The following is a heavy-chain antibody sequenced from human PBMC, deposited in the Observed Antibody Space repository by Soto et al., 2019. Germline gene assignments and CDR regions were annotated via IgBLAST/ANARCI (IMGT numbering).Heavy chain of an antibody. Sequence: QVQLQESGPGLVKPSETLSLTSTVSGGSVSSGSYYWSWIRQPPGKGLEWIGYIYYSGSTNYNPSLKSRVTISVDTSKNQFSLKLSSVTAADTAVYYCARGIEGWYQGRYYYGMDVWGQGTSVIVSS. CDR1: GGSVSSGSYY. J-gene: IGHJ6*02. D-gene: IGHD6-19*01. CDR2: IYYSGST. V-gene: IGHV4-61*01. CDR3: ARGIEGWYQGRYYYGMDV.